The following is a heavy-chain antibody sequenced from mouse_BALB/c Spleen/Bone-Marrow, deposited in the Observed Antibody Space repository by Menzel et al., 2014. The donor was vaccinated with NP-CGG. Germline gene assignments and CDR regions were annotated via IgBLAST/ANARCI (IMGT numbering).Heavy chain of an antibody. CDR2: INPSSGYT. Sequence: VKLQESGAELARPGASVKMSCKASGYTFTSYTMHWVKQRPGQGLEWIGYINPSSGYTNYNQKFKDKATLTADKSSSTAYMQLSSLTSEDSAVYYCARFFYDYDGPWFAYWGQGTLVTVSA. D-gene: IGHD2-4*01. J-gene: IGHJ3*01. V-gene: IGHV1-4*01. CDR1: GYTFTSYT. CDR3: ARFFYDYDGPWFAY.